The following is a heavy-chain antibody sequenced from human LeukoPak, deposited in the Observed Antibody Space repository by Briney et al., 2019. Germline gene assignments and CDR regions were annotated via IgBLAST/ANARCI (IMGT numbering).Heavy chain of an antibody. CDR1: GFTFSSYG. V-gene: IGHV3-30*02. D-gene: IGHD5-18*01. Sequence: GGSLRLSCAASGFTFSSYGMHWVRQAPGKGLEWVAFIRYDGSNKYYADSVKGRFTISRDNSKNTLYLQMNSLRAEDTAVYYCARDGWIQLWYSPYYYYYGMDVWGQGTTVTVSS. CDR3: ARDGWIQLWYSPYYYYYGMDV. CDR2: IRYDGSNK. J-gene: IGHJ6*02.